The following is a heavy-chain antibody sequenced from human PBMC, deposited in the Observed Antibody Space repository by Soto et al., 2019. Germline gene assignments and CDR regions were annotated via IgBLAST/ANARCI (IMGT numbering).Heavy chain of an antibody. CDR1: GGTFSSYA. V-gene: IGHV1-69*13. J-gene: IGHJ6*02. CDR3: ARASYGRLIDYYYYYGMDV. CDR2: IIPIFGTA. Sequence: GASVKVSCKASGGTFSSYAISWVRQAPGQGLDWMGGIIPIFGTANYAQKFQGRVTITADESTSTAYMELSSLRSEDTAVYYCARASYGRLIDYYYYYGMDVWGQGTTVTVSS. D-gene: IGHD5-18*01.